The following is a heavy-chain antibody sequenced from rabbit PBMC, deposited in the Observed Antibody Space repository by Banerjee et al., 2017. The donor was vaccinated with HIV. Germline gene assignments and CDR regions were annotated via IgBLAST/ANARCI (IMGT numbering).Heavy chain of an antibody. CDR3: ARDFNL. V-gene: IGHV1S45*01. Sequence: QEQLVEYGGDLVQPEGSLTLTCKASGLDFSSSYWICWVRQAPGKGLEWIACIYTGDGNTYYASWAKGRFTISKTSSTTVTLQMTSLTVADTATYFCARDFNLWGPGTLVTVS. CDR2: IYTGDGNT. J-gene: IGHJ4*01. CDR1: GLDFSSSYW.